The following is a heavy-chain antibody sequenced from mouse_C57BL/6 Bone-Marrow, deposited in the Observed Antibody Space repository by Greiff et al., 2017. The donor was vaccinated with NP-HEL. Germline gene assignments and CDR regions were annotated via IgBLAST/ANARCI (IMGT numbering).Heavy chain of an antibody. CDR3: AREGLLVYAMEY. J-gene: IGHJ4*01. V-gene: IGHV1-69*01. CDR1: GYTFTSYW. Sequence: VQLQQPGAELVMPGASVKLSCKASGYTFTSYWMHWVKQRPGQGLEWIGEIDPSDSYTNYNQKFKGKSTLTVDKSSSTAYMQLSSLTSEDSAVYYCAREGLLVYAMEYWGQGTSVTVSS. CDR2: IDPSDSYT. D-gene: IGHD2-3*01.